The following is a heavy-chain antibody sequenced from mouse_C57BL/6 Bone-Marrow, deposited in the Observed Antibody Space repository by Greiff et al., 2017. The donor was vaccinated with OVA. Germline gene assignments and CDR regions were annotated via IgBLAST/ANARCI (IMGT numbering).Heavy chain of an antibody. V-gene: IGHV1-81*01. D-gene: IGHD3-2*02. J-gene: IGHJ2*01. CDR2: IYPRSGNT. Sequence: QVQLQQSGAELARPGASVKLSCKASGYTFTSYGISWVKQRTGPGLEWIGEIYPRSGNTYYNEKFKGKATLTADKSSSTAYMELRSLTSEDSAVYFGARREGSSGLYYFDYWGQGTTLTVSS. CDR3: ARREGSSGLYYFDY. CDR1: GYTFTSYG.